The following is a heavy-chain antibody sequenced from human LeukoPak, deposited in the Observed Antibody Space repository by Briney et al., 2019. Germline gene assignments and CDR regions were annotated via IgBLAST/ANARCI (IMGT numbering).Heavy chain of an antibody. V-gene: IGHV1-58*02. D-gene: IGHD3-22*01. CDR1: GFTFTSSA. Sequence: GASVKVSCKASGFTFTSSAMQWVRQARGQRLEWIGWIVVGSGNTNYAQKFQERVTITRDMSTSTAYMELSSLRSEDTAVYYCAAEYPKYYYDSSGYYSHHHNWYFDLWGRGTLVTVSS. CDR3: AAEYPKYYYDSSGYYSHHHNWYFDL. J-gene: IGHJ2*01. CDR2: IVVGSGNT.